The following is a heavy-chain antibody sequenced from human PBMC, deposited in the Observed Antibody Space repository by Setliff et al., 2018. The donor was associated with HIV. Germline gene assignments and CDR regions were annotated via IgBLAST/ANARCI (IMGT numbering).Heavy chain of an antibody. CDR2: IYYSGST. J-gene: IGHJ6*03. CDR3: ARGFSGDYLFTGYLDV. D-gene: IGHD3-22*01. Sequence: LSLTCAVYGGSFSGYYWSWIRQPPGKGLEWIGYIYYSGSTNYNPSLKSRVTISVDTSKNQFSLKLSSVTAADTAVYYCARGFSGDYLFTGYLDVWGKGTTVTVSS. CDR1: GGSFSGYY. V-gene: IGHV4-59*01.